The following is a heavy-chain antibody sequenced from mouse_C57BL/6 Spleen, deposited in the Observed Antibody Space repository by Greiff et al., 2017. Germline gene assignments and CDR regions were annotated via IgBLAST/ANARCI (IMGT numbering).Heavy chain of an antibody. CDR3: AKLYYGSRDWDFDV. CDR1: GFTFSDYG. Sequence: EVKLVESGGGLVKPGGSLKPSCAASGFTFSDYGMHWVRQAPEKGLAWVAYISSGSSTIYYADTVKGRFNISRDNAKNTLFLQMTSLRSEDTAMYYCAKLYYGSRDWDFDVWGTGTTVTVSS. D-gene: IGHD1-1*01. CDR2: ISSGSSTI. J-gene: IGHJ1*03. V-gene: IGHV5-17*01.